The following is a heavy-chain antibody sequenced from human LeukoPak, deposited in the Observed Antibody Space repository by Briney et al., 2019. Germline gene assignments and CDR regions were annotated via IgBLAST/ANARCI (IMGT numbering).Heavy chain of an antibody. V-gene: IGHV3-30-3*01. CDR3: AKEVDTAMVENI. J-gene: IGHJ3*02. Sequence: GRSLRLSCAASGFTFSSYAMHWVRQAPGKGLEWVAVTSYDGSDEYYADSVKGRFTISRDNSKNTLYLQMKRLRADATAVYYCAKEVDTAMVENIWGQGTMVTVSS. CDR1: GFTFSSYA. CDR2: TSYDGSDE. D-gene: IGHD5-18*01.